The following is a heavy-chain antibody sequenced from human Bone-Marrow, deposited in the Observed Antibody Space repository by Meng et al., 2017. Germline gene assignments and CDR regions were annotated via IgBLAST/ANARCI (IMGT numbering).Heavy chain of an antibody. D-gene: IGHD6-13*01. J-gene: IGHJ4*02. CDR1: GYTFTGYF. CDR3: ARDEDISAAGKLFGDY. CDR2: INPNSGGT. V-gene: IGHV1-2*02. Sequence: ASVKVSCKASGYTFTGYFLYWVRQAPGQGLEWMGWINPNSGGTNYAQKFQGRVTMTRDTSINTAYMELSGLRSDDTAMYYCARDEDISAAGKLFGDYWGQGTLVTVSS.